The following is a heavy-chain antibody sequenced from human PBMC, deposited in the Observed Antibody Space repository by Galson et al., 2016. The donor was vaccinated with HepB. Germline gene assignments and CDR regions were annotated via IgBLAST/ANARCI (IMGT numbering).Heavy chain of an antibody. V-gene: IGHV3-53*01. CDR1: GFTVSNNY. CDR3: VSHPSSGY. CDR2: IYSGGST. D-gene: IGHD3-10*01. J-gene: IGHJ4*02. Sequence: SLRLSCAVSGFTVSNNYMSWVRQAPGKGLEGVSVIYSGGSTHYADFVKGRFTISRDNSRNTLYLQMNRLRAEDTAVYYCVSHPSSGYWGQGTLVTVSS.